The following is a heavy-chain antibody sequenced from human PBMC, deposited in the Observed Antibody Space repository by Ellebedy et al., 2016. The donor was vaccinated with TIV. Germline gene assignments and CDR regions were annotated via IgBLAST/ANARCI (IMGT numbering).Heavy chain of an antibody. V-gene: IGHV3-7*01. J-gene: IGHJ4*02. D-gene: IGHD6-19*01. CDR3: ARDQWLGRAYYFDS. CDR1: GFTFSNYW. CDR2: IKQDGSEK. Sequence: GGSLRLSCAASGFTFSNYWMSWVRQAPGKGLEWVANIKQDGSEKYYVDSVEGRFAISRDNAKNSLYLQMNSLTDEDTAVYYCARDQWLGRAYYFDSWGQGTLVTVSS.